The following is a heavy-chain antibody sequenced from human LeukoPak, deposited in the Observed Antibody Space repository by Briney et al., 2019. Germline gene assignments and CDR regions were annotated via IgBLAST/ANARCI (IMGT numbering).Heavy chain of an antibody. V-gene: IGHV3-23*01. J-gene: IGHJ6*03. CDR2: IIDSGEST. Sequence: GGSLRLTCAASGFTFSCYAMSWVRQAPGKGLEWVSGIIDSGESTYYANFAKGRFTISRDNSNNTLYLQMNSLRAEDTAVYYCANLGGQQLHNYYVAVCGKGTTVPVSS. CDR3: ANLGGQQLHNYYVAV. D-gene: IGHD6-13*01. CDR1: GFTFSCYA.